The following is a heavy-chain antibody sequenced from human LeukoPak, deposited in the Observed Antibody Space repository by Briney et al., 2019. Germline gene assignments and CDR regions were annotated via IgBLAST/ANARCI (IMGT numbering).Heavy chain of an antibody. CDR1: GSYW. J-gene: IGHJ4*02. Sequence: GGSLRLSCAASGSYWMHWVRQAPGKGLEWVSGISWNSGSIGYADSVKGRFTISRDNAKNSLYLQMNSLRAEDTALYYCAKGGGSSWYGDFDYWGQGTLVTVSS. CDR3: AKGGGSSWYGDFDY. D-gene: IGHD6-13*01. CDR2: ISWNSGSI. V-gene: IGHV3-9*01.